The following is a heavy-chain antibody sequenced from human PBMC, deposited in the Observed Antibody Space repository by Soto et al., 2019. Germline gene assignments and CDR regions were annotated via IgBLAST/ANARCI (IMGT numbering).Heavy chain of an antibody. D-gene: IGHD5-18*01. CDR1: GFTFSPHA. Sequence: QVQLVESGGGVVQPGRSLRLSCAASGFTFSPHAMHWVRQGPGKGLEWVAVISYEGSNKYYADSVKGRFTISRDNSKNTLYLQMNSLRAEDTAVYYCARERNTGYDYSYYYGKDVWGQGTTVTVSS. J-gene: IGHJ6*02. V-gene: IGHV3-30-3*01. CDR2: ISYEGSNK. CDR3: ARERNTGYDYSYYYGKDV.